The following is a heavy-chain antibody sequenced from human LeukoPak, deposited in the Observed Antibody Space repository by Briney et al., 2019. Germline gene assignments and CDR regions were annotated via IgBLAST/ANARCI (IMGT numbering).Heavy chain of an antibody. CDR2: IIPLFGTT. V-gene: IGHV1-69*13. D-gene: IGHD3-10*01. CDR3: AREGGGSRDRFDY. Sequence: SVKVTCKASGGTFSSYAISWVRQAPGQGLEWMGGIIPLFGTTNYAQNFQGRVTITADESTSTAYMELSSLKSEDTAVYYCAREGGGSRDRFDYWGQGTLVTVSS. CDR1: GGTFSSYA. J-gene: IGHJ4*02.